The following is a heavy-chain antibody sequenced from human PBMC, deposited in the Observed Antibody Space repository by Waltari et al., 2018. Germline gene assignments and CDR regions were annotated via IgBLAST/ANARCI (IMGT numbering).Heavy chain of an antibody. CDR3: ARGWSGYCSGGSCYY. CDR1: GFPFSSYE. J-gene: IGHJ4*02. Sequence: EVQLVESGGGLVQPGGSLRLSGAAYGFPFSSYEMNWVREAPGNGLEWVSYISSSVSTLDHEDSVKGCLTITRENANNSLYLQMNRLRAVDTAVYYCARGWSGYCSGGSCYYWGQGTLVTVSS. V-gene: IGHV3-48*03. CDR2: ISSSVSTL. D-gene: IGHD2-15*01.